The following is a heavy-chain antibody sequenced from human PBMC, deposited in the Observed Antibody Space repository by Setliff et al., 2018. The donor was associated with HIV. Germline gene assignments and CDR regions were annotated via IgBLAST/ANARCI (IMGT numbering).Heavy chain of an antibody. CDR1: GESFSNYH. CDR3: ARGQSCTNGVCYQY. J-gene: IGHJ4*02. V-gene: IGHV4-34*01. CDR2: ISHSGNT. Sequence: SETLSLTCAVFGESFSNYHWNWFRQPPGGGLEWIGEISHSGNTDYNSSLKSRVSISVDTSKNEFSLNLSSLTAADTAVYYCARGQSCTNGVCYQYWGQGTLVTVSS. D-gene: IGHD2-8*01.